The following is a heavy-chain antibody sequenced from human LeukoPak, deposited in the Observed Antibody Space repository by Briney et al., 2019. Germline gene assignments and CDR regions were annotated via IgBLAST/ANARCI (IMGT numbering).Heavy chain of an antibody. V-gene: IGHV5-51*01. CDR3: AKLVGATSAFDI. J-gene: IGHJ3*02. CDR2: IYPGDSDT. Sequence: GESLKISCKGSGYSFTTYCIGWVPQIPGKGLELVGIIYPGDSDTRYSPSFQGQVTISADKSISTAYLQWSSLKASDTAMYYCAKLVGATSAFDIWGQGTMVTVSS. D-gene: IGHD1-26*01. CDR1: GYSFTTYC.